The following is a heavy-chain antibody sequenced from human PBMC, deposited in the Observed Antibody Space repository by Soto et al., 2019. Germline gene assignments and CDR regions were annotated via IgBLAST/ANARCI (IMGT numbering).Heavy chain of an antibody. Sequence: QVQLQESGPGLVKPSETLSLTCTVSGGSMYSYYWTWIRQPAGKGLEWIGHIDTSGSASHNPSLRSRVTMSLDTSKNEFSLKLNSVTAADTAVHYCARESSRSEFDYWGQGTLVTVSS. J-gene: IGHJ4*02. CDR3: ARESSRSEFDY. V-gene: IGHV4-4*07. CDR2: IDTSGSA. CDR1: GGSMYSYY.